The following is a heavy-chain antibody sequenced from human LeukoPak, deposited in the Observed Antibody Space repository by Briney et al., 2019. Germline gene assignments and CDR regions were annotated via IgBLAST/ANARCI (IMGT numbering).Heavy chain of an antibody. CDR3: AKGPEGRYGSVSYGVDY. D-gene: IGHD3-10*01. CDR2: ISGSGGST. Sequence: PGGSLRLSCAASGFTFSNYRMNWVRQAPGRGLEWVSAISGSGGSTYYADSVKGRFTISRDNSKNTLYLQMNSLRAEDTAVYYCAKGPEGRYGSVSYGVDYWGQGTLVTVSS. CDR1: GFTFSNYR. V-gene: IGHV3-23*01. J-gene: IGHJ4*02.